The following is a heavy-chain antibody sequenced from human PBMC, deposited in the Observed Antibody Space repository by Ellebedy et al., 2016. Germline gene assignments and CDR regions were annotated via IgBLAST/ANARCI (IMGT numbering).Heavy chain of an antibody. D-gene: IGHD6-13*01. CDR3: ARVRMRKSWFDY. V-gene: IGHV4-34*01. CDR1: GGSFSGYY. J-gene: IGHJ4*02. Sequence: SETLSLXXAVYGGSFSGYYWSWIRQPPGKGLEWIGEINHSGSTNYNPSLKSRVTISVDTSKNQFSLKLSSVTAADTAVYYCARVRMRKSWFDYWGQGTLVTVSS. CDR2: INHSGST.